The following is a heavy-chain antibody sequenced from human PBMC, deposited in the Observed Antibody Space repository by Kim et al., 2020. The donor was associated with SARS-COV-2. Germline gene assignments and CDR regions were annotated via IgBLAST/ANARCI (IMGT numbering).Heavy chain of an antibody. Sequence: NPSRKSRVTISVDTSKNQFSLKLSSVTAADPAVYYCARMVRGVIISYFDYWGQGTLVPVSS. D-gene: IGHD3-10*01. V-gene: IGHV4-30-2*04. J-gene: IGHJ4*02. CDR3: ARMVRGVIISYFDY.